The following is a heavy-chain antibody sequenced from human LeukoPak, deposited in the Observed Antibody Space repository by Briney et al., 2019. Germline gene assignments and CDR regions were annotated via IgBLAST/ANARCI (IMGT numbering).Heavy chain of an antibody. CDR1: GFTFSSYS. V-gene: IGHV3-21*01. CDR2: ISSSSSYI. J-gene: IGHJ4*02. Sequence: GGSLRLSCAASGFTFSSYSMNWVRRAPGKGLEWVSSISSSSSYIYYADSVKGRFTISRDNAKNSLYLQMNSLRAEDTAVYYCASNYYDSSGYFHWGQGTLVTVSS. CDR3: ASNYYDSSGYFH. D-gene: IGHD3-22*01.